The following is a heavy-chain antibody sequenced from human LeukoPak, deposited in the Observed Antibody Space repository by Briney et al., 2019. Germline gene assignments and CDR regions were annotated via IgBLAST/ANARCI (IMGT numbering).Heavy chain of an antibody. CDR1: GFTFSSYA. CDR3: ARGLRGVREHYYYMDV. V-gene: IGHV3-64*01. Sequence: GGSLRLSCAASGFTFSSYAMHWVRQAPGKGLEYVSAISSNGGSTYYANSVKGRFTISRDNSKNTLYLQMGSLRAEDMAVYYCARGLRGVREHYYYMDVWGKGTTVTVSS. CDR2: ISSNGGST. D-gene: IGHD3-10*01. J-gene: IGHJ6*03.